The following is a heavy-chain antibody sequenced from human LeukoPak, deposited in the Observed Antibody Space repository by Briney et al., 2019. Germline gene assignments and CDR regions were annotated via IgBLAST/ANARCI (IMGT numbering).Heavy chain of an antibody. J-gene: IGHJ4*02. V-gene: IGHV3-23*01. CDR2: ISGSGAST. D-gene: IGHD1-26*01. Sequence: QSGGSLRLSCAASGLTFSGYDMHWVRQAPGKGLEWISGISGSGASTYYADSVTGRFTISRDNSRNTLYLQMNSLRGDDTAVYYCAKDVGKWESLHFFDYWGQGTLVTVSS. CDR3: AKDVGKWESLHFFDY. CDR1: GLTFSGYD.